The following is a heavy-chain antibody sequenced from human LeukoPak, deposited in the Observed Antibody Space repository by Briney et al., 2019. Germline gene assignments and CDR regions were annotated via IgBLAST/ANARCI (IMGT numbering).Heavy chain of an antibody. CDR1: GGAIGSGAYY. Sequence: PSQTLSLTCTVSGGAIGSGAYYWSWIHQHPGKGLEWIGYIHYSGSTYYNTSLKTRVTISVDTSKNQFSLKLSSVTAADTAVYYCASAYLIRDAFDIWGQGTMVTVSS. D-gene: IGHD3-16*01. J-gene: IGHJ3*02. CDR3: ASAYLIRDAFDI. CDR2: IHYSGST. V-gene: IGHV4-31*03.